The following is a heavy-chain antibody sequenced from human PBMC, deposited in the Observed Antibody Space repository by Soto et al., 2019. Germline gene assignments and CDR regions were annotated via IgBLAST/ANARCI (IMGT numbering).Heavy chain of an antibody. CDR1: GYSFTSYW. CDR2: IYPGDSDT. CDR3: ARTSAAGKYYYGMEV. D-gene: IGHD6-13*01. J-gene: IGHJ6*02. Sequence: GESLKISCKGSGYSFTSYWIGWVRQMPGKGLEWMGIIYPGDSDTRYSPSFQGQVTISADKSISTAYLQWSSLKASDTAMYYCARTSAAGKYYYGMEVWGQGTTVTVSS. V-gene: IGHV5-51*01.